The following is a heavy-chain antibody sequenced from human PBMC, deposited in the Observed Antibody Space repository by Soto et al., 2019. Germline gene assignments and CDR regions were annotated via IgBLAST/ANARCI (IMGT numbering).Heavy chain of an antibody. Sequence: EVQLVESGGGLIQPGGSLRLSCVASDFTVSSNYMSWVRQAPGKGLEWVSVIYSGDNTDYADSVKGRFTISRDNSKNTLYLQMNSQRAEDTGVYFCARERSSTSSGIDYWGQGTLVTVSS. CDR2: IYSGDNT. J-gene: IGHJ4*02. D-gene: IGHD6-6*01. V-gene: IGHV3-53*01. CDR3: ARERSSTSSGIDY. CDR1: DFTVSSNY.